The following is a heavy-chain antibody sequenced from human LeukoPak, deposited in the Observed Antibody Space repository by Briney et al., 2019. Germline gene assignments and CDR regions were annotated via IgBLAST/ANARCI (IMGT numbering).Heavy chain of an antibody. CDR3: AKQRQGGNYVFDS. CDR2: LTISGDNT. CDR1: GFTFSNFA. V-gene: IGHV3-23*01. J-gene: IGHJ4*02. Sequence: GRSLRLSCAASGFTFSNFAMNWVRQAPGKGLEWVSSLTISGDNTYYADSVEGRFTISRDNSKNTLSLQMNSLRAEDTAVYYCAKQRQGGNYVFDSWGQGTLVTVSS. D-gene: IGHD3-16*01.